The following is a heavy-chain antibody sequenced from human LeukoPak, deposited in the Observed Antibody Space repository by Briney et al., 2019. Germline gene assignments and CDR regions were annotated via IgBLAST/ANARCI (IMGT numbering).Heavy chain of an antibody. V-gene: IGHV3-23*01. CDR3: ATLERGYAVAVDY. CDR2: ISGSGGST. Sequence: GGSLRLSCAASGFTFSSYGMSWVRQAPGKGLEWASVISGSGGSTYYADSVKGRFTISRDNSKNTLYLQMNSLRAEDTAVYYCATLERGYAVAVDYWGQGTLVTVSS. J-gene: IGHJ4*02. CDR1: GFTFSSYG. D-gene: IGHD6-19*01.